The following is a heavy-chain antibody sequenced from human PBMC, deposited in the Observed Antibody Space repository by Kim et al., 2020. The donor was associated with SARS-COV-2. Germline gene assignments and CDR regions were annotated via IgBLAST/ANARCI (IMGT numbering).Heavy chain of an antibody. J-gene: IGHJ3*02. V-gene: IGHV4-59*01. CDR2: IYYSGST. CDR1: GGSISSYY. D-gene: IGHD7-27*01. Sequence: SETLSLTCTVSGGSISSYYWSWIRQPPGKGLEWIGYIYYSGSTNYNPSLKSRVTISVDTSKNQFSMKLSSVTAADTAVYYCARDPTWGMRAFDIWGQGTMVTVSS. CDR3: ARDPTWGMRAFDI.